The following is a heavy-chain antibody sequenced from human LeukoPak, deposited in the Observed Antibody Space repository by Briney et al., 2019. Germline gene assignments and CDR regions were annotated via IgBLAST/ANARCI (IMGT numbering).Heavy chain of an antibody. CDR1: GFTFSNYG. D-gene: IGHD2-15*01. CDR2: IRYDGSIK. Sequence: GGSLRLSCAASGFTFSNYGMHWVRQAPGKGLERVAFIRYDGSIKYYADSVKGRFTISTDNSKNTLYLQMNSLRAEDTDVYYCAKDGVLGYCSGSSCYNYYYYYHMDVWGKGTTVTVSS. CDR3: AKDGVLGYCSGSSCYNYYYYYHMDV. V-gene: IGHV3-30*02. J-gene: IGHJ6*03.